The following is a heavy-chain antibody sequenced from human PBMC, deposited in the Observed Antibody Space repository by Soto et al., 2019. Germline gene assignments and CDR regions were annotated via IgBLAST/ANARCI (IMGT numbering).Heavy chain of an antibody. Sequence: QVQLVQSGAEVKKPGSSVKVSCKASGGTFSSYAISWVRQAPGQGLEWMGGIIPIFVTANYAQKFQCRVTSTADESTSTAYMGLRSLRSEDTAVYYCALGYSSSAGQLNSYYFAYWGKGTLVTVSS. V-gene: IGHV1-69*01. CDR2: IIPIFVTA. J-gene: IGHJ4*02. CDR3: ALGYSSSAGQLNSYYFAY. CDR1: GGTFSSYA. D-gene: IGHD6-13*01.